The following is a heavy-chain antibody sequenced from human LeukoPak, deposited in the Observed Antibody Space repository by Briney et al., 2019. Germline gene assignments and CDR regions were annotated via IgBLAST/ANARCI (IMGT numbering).Heavy chain of an antibody. J-gene: IGHJ6*02. CDR3: ARDEYRYYYYYGMDV. CDR1: GGSISGYY. D-gene: IGHD2/OR15-2a*01. V-gene: IGHV4-34*01. CDR2: INRSGST. Sequence: SETLSLTCTVSGGSISGYYWSWIRQPPGKGLEWIGEINRSGSTNYNPSLKSRVTISVDTSKNQFSLKLSSVTAADTAVYYCARDEYRYYYYYGMDVWGQGTTVTVSS.